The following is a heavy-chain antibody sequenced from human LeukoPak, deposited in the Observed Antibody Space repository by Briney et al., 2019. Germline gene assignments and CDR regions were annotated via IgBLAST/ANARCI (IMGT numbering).Heavy chain of an antibody. CDR3: ARQITIFGRYFDL. J-gene: IGHJ2*01. CDR1: GDSISTYY. CDR2: VSYSGST. Sequence: SETLSLTCTVSGDSISTYYWSWIRQPPRKGLECIGHVSYSGSTDYNPSLKSRLTMSIDSSMNQFSLKLSSVTAADTAVYYCARQITIFGRYFDLWGRGTLVTVSS. D-gene: IGHD3-3*01. V-gene: IGHV4-59*08.